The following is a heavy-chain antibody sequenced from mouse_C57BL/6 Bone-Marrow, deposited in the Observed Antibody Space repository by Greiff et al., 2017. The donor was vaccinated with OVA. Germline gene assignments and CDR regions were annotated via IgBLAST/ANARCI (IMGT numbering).Heavy chain of an antibody. Sequence: QVQLQQPGAELVKPGASVKVSCKASGYTFTSYWMHWVKQRPGQGLEWIGRIHPSDSDTNYNQKFKGKATLTVDKSPSTAYMQLSSLTSEDSAVYYCAPLIYYYGSSLWYFDVWGTGTTVTVSS. CDR3: APLIYYYGSSLWYFDV. J-gene: IGHJ1*03. V-gene: IGHV1-74*01. CDR2: IHPSDSDT. D-gene: IGHD1-1*01. CDR1: GYTFTSYW.